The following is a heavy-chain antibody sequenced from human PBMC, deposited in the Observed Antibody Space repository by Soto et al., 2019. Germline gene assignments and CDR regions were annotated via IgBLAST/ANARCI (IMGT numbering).Heavy chain of an antibody. CDR3: ANDLGYCSGGSCYLFNAFDI. J-gene: IGHJ3*02. V-gene: IGHV3-23*01. CDR1: GFTFSSYA. Sequence: GGSLRLSCAASGFTFSSYAMSWVRQAPGKGLEWVSAISGSGGSTYYADSVKGRFTISRDNSKNTLYLQMNSMRAQDTAVYYCANDLGYCSGGSCYLFNAFDIWGQGTMVTVSS. D-gene: IGHD2-15*01. CDR2: ISGSGGST.